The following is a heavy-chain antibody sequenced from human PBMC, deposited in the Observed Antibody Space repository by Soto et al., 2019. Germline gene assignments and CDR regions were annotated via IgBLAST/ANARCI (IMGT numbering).Heavy chain of an antibody. J-gene: IGHJ4*02. V-gene: IGHV1-2*02. Sequence: QVQLVQSGAEVKKPGASVKVSCKASGYTFTAYYMYWVRQAPGQGLEWVGGINPHSGGTDYALKFQGRVTMTRDTSISTAYMEVSSLTSDDTAVYYCARDPIRGGTPYYFDHWGQGTLVTVSS. CDR1: GYTFTAYY. CDR3: ARDPIRGGTPYYFDH. CDR2: INPHSGGT. D-gene: IGHD1-1*01.